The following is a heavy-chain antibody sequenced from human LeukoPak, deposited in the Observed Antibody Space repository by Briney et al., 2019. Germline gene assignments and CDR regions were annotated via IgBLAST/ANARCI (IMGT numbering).Heavy chain of an antibody. J-gene: IGHJ4*02. CDR1: GGSFSGYY. CDR3: ASREYYYDSSAYFDY. CDR2: INHSGST. V-gene: IGHV4-34*01. Sequence: SETLSLTCAVYGGSFSGYYWSWIRQPPGKGLEWIGGINHSGSTNYNPSLKSRVTISVDTSKNQFSLKLSSVTAADTAVYYCASREYYYDSSAYFDYWGQGTLVTVSS. D-gene: IGHD3-22*01.